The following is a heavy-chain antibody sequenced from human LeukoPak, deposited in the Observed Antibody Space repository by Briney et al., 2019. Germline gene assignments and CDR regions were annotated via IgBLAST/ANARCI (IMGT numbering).Heavy chain of an antibody. V-gene: IGHV3-23*01. CDR1: GFMFSTYA. CDR3: ARQNGYSSSFDY. J-gene: IGHJ4*02. Sequence: GGSLRLSCAASGFMFSTYAMSWVRQAPGKGLEWVSGISDSGSNTYYADSVKGRFTISRDNSKNTLYLQMNSLRAEDTAVYYCARQNGYSSSFDYWGQGTLVTVSS. D-gene: IGHD6-13*01. CDR2: ISDSGSNT.